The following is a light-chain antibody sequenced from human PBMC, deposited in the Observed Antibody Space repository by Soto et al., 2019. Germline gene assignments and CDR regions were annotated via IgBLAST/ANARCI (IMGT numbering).Light chain of an antibody. CDR1: SSNIGAGYD. V-gene: IGLV1-40*01. CDR3: QSYDSSLRGDVV. J-gene: IGLJ2*01. CDR2: GNS. Sequence: QPVLTQPPSVSGAPGQRVTISCTGSSSNIGAGYDVHWYQQLPGTAPKLLIYGNSNRPSGVPDRFSGSKSGTSASLAITGLQAEDEADYYCQSYDSSLRGDVVFGGGTKVTVL.